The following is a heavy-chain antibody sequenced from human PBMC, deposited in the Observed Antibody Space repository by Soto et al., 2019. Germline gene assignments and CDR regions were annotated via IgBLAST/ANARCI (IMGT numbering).Heavy chain of an antibody. CDR2: IKSKTDGGTT. D-gene: IGHD5-12*01. CDR1: GFTFSNAW. J-gene: IGHJ3*01. CDR3: TTDERGMATIGDAFDF. V-gene: IGHV3-15*01. Sequence: GGSLRLSCAASGFTFSNAWLSWVRQVSGKWQEREGRIKSKTDGGTTDYAAPVKGRFTISRDDSKNTLCLQMHSLKNGDTAVYYCTTDERGMATIGDAFDFWGRGPMVAVSS.